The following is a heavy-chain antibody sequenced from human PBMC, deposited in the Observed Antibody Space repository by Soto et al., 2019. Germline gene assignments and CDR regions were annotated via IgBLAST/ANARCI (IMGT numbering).Heavy chain of an antibody. D-gene: IGHD3-10*01. CDR2: IYHSGST. Sequence: KASETLSLTCDVSDSSISGAFYWGWVRQSPGKGLEWIGSIYHSGSTYYNPSLKSRVTISIDTSENHFSLELNSVTAADTGLYYCARDLVSYGNYYYTMDVWGQGITVTVYS. J-gene: IGHJ6*02. CDR1: DSSISGAFY. V-gene: IGHV4-38-2*02. CDR3: ARDLVSYGNYYYTMDV.